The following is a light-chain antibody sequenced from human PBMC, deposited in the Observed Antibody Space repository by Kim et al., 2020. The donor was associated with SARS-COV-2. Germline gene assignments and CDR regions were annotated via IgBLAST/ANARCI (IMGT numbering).Light chain of an antibody. CDR2: AAS. V-gene: IGKV1-39*01. CDR3: QQSNSTPLT. J-gene: IGKJ4*01. Sequence: ASVGDRVTITCRASRSISTNLNWYQQKSGKAPKLLIYAASSLQGGVPSRFSGSGSGTDFTLTISSLQPEDSATYYCQQSNSTPLTFGGGTKVDIK. CDR1: RSISTN.